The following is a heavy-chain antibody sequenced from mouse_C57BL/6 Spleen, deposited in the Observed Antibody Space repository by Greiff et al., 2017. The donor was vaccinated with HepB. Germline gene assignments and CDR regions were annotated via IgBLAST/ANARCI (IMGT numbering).Heavy chain of an antibody. J-gene: IGHJ2*01. Sequence: EVKLQESGPGLVKPSQSLSLTCSVTGYSITSGYYWNWIRQFPGNKLEWMGYISYDGSNNYNPSLKNRISITRDTSKNQFFLKLNSVTTEDTATYYCARETGTIHFDYWGQGTTLTVSS. CDR3: ARETGTIHFDY. V-gene: IGHV3-6*01. D-gene: IGHD4-1*01. CDR1: GYSITSGYY. CDR2: ISYDGSN.